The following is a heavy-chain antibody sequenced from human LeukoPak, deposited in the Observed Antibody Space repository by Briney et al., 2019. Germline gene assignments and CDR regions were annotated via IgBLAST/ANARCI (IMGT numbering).Heavy chain of an antibody. V-gene: IGHV3-30*02. J-gene: IGHJ4*02. CDR2: IRYDGSTK. CDR1: GFTFSGNG. CDR3: ARDIPSAKAFDY. Sequence: GGSLRLSCAASGFTFSGNGMHWVRQAPGKGPEWVSFIRYDGSTKSYADSVEGRFTISRDNSKNTMYLEMISLRTEDTAVYYCARDIPSAKAFDYWGPGTLVTVSS.